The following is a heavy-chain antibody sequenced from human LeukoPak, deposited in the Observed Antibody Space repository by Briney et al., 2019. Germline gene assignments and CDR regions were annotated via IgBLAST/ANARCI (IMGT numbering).Heavy chain of an antibody. CDR2: IYSGGGI. Sequence: GGSLRLSCAASEFTVGSAGMTWVRQAPGRGLEWVSVIYSGGGIYYADSVKGRFTISRDTSKNTLYLQMNSLRAEDTAVYYCARGPKGKYYFDYWGQGTLVTVSS. CDR1: EFTVGSAG. CDR3: ARGPKGKYYFDY. J-gene: IGHJ4*02. D-gene: IGHD2/OR15-2a*01. V-gene: IGHV3-53*01.